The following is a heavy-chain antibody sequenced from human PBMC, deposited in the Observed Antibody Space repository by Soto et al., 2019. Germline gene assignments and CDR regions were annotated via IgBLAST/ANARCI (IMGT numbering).Heavy chain of an antibody. Sequence: QVQLEQSGAEVKKPGSSVKVSCTASGGTFSKNAISWVRQAPGQGLEWMGGIIPAFDRANYAQKFQGRVTITADESTSTAYMDLSRLRSEDTGVYYCARDTREVTRVRGVIPYYVYHMDVWGQGTTVTVSS. CDR2: IIPAFDRA. CDR3: ARDTREVTRVRGVIPYYVYHMDV. D-gene: IGHD3-10*01. CDR1: GGTFSKNA. J-gene: IGHJ6*02. V-gene: IGHV1-69*01.